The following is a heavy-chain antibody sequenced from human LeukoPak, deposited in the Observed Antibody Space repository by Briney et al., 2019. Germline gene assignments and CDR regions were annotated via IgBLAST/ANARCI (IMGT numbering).Heavy chain of an antibody. CDR1: GFTFSSYS. V-gene: IGHV3-21*01. D-gene: IGHD5-24*01. CDR2: ISSSSSYI. Sequence: KSGGSLRLSCAASGFTFSSYSMNWVRQAPGKGLEWVSSISSSSSYIYYADSVKGRFTISRDNAKNSLYLQMNSLRAEDTAVYYCARVGMVTIDYWGQGTLVTVSP. J-gene: IGHJ4*02. CDR3: ARVGMVTIDY.